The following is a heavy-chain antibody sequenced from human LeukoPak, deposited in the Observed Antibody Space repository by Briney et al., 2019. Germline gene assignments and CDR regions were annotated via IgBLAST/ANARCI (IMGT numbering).Heavy chain of an antibody. J-gene: IGHJ3*01. V-gene: IGHV4-39*07. D-gene: IGHD6-13*01. Sequence: SETLSLTCTVSGVSISSSNSYWGWIRQPPGKGLEWIGSIYYTGNTYYNASLKSRVTISVDTSKNQFSLKLRSVTAADTAVYYCARISSSNWYNERGAFDVWGQGTMVTVSS. CDR2: IYYTGNT. CDR1: GVSISSSNSY. CDR3: ARISSSNWYNERGAFDV.